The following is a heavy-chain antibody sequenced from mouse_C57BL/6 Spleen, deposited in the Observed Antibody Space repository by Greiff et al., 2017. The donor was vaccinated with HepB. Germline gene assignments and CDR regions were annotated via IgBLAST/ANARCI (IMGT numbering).Heavy chain of an antibody. CDR3: ARWWDVRGYFDV. J-gene: IGHJ1*03. D-gene: IGHD1-1*02. V-gene: IGHV1-18*01. CDR2: INPNNGGT. Sequence: VQLKESGPELVKPGASVKIPCKASGYTFTDYNMDWVKQSHGKSLEWIGDINPNNGGTIYNQKFKGKATLTVDKSSSTAYMELRSLTSEDTAVYYCARWWDVRGYFDVWGTGTTVTVSS. CDR1: GYTFTDYN.